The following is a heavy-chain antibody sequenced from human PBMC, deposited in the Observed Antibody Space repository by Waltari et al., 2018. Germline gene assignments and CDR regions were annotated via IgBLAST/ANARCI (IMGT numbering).Heavy chain of an antibody. CDR1: GGTFSSYS. CDR2: FIPIFGTA. J-gene: IGHJ2*01. D-gene: IGHD5-18*01. V-gene: IGHV1-69*13. Sequence: QVQLVQSGAEVKKPGSSVKVSCKASGGTFSSYSINWEQQAPGQGLEWMGGFIPIFGTATYAMKFQCRVTITADESTSTAYMELSSLRSEDTAVYYCASLLYTAMVFNHWYFDLWGRGTLVTVSS. CDR3: ASLLYTAMVFNHWYFDL.